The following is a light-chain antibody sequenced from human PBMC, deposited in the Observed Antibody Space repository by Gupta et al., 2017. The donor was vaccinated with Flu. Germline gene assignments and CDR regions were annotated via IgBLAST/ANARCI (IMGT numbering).Light chain of an antibody. CDR3: QQSDSVPYT. V-gene: IGKV1-39*01. CDR2: DAS. CDR1: HNISNY. Sequence: PSSSSASVGDRVTITSRARHNISNYLNWYQQKPGKAPKLLIYDASSMESGIPSRFSGSGSGTDFTLTINRLQPEDFATYYCQQSDSVPYTFGQGTQVEIK. J-gene: IGKJ5*01.